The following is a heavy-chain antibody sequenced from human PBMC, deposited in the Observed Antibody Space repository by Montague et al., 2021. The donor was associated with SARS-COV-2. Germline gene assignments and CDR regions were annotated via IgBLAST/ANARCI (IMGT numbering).Heavy chain of an antibody. V-gene: IGHV4-34*01. CDR2: INHSGTT. CDR1: GGSFSGYY. D-gene: IGHD4-23*01. Sequence: SETLSLTCAVYGGSFSGYYRTWIRQSPGKGLEWIPEINHSGTTNYNFNPSLRSRVTISVDTSKSQFSLKLSSVTAADTGVYYCARWDPQTLTLIGLRGKSASDYWGQGTLVTVSS. J-gene: IGHJ4*02. CDR3: ARWDPQTLTLIGLRGKSASDY.